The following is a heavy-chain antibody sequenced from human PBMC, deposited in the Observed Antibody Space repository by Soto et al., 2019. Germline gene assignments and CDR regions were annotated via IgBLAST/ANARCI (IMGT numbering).Heavy chain of an antibody. CDR3: ARIVVGATVDL. D-gene: IGHD1-26*01. CDR1: GDSVSSDRYF. V-gene: IGHV4-61*01. CDR2: ISYTGDT. Sequence: LETLSLTCSVSGDSVSSDRYFWTWIRQPPGKGLEWIAYISYTGDTNYNPSLKSRVTISVDTSRNQFSLTLTSVTAADTAVYFCARIVVGATVDLWGQGSLVTVSS. J-gene: IGHJ5*02.